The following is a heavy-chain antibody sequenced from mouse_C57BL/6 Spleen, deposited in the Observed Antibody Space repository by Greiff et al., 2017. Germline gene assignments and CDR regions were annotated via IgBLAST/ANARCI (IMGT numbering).Heavy chain of an antibody. D-gene: IGHD2-1*01. Sequence: DVHLVESGGDLVKPGGSLKLSCAASGFTFSSYGMSWVRQTPDKRLEWVATISSGGSYTYYPDSVKGRFTISRDNAKNTLYLQMSSLKSEDTAMYYCARRGNYGPYYAMDYWGQGTSVTVSS. CDR2: ISSGGSYT. V-gene: IGHV5-6*01. CDR1: GFTFSSYG. CDR3: ARRGNYGPYYAMDY. J-gene: IGHJ4*01.